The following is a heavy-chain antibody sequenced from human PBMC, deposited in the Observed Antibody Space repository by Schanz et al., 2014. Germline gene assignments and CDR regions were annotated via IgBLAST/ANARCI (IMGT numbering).Heavy chain of an antibody. J-gene: IGHJ5*01. Sequence: QLQLGPSGAEGKKPGASVKISCGTFGKRYFIHWVRQAPGQGLEWMGMIDPRGASTTYAQKFQGRLSLTGDMSTSTLYLELRSLTSEDTAVYYCARNYEWFESWGQGTLVTVSS. CDR3: ARNYEWFES. CDR1: GKRYF. D-gene: IGHD3-16*01. V-gene: IGHV1-46*02. CDR2: IDPRGAST.